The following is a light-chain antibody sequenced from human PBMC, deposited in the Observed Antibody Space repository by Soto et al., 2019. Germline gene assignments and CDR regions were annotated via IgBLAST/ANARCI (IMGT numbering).Light chain of an antibody. Sequence: QSVLTQPPSVSAAQGRKVTISCSGIGSKIGGNYVSWFQQLPGAAPKLLIYENDKRPAGIPDRFAGSKSGTSGTLAISGLQTGDEADYYCGTWDSSLRVGIFGGGTNMTVL. CDR2: END. V-gene: IGLV1-51*01. CDR3: GTWDSSLRVGI. J-gene: IGLJ2*01. CDR1: GSKIGGNY.